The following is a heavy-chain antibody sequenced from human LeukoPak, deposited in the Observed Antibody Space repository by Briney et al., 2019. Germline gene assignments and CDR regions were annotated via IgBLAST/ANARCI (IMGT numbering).Heavy chain of an antibody. J-gene: IGHJ5*02. CDR1: GYSISSGYY. Sequence: SETLSLTCTVSGYSISSGYYWGWIRQSPGKGLEWIGSIYNSGSTYSNPSLKSRVTISIDTSKNQFSLKLSSVTAADTAVYYCAREYRSSWYLNWFDPWGQGTLVTVSS. CDR2: IYNSGST. V-gene: IGHV4-38-2*02. D-gene: IGHD6-13*01. CDR3: AREYRSSWYLNWFDP.